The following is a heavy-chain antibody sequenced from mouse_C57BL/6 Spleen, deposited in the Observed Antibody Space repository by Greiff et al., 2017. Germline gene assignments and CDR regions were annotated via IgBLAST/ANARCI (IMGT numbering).Heavy chain of an antibody. D-gene: IGHD1-1*01. Sequence: VQLQQSGPELVKPGASVKISCKASGYAFSSSWMNWVKQRPGKGLEWIGRIYPGDGDTNYNGKFKGKATLTADKSSSTAYLQLSSLTSEDSAVYFCARHYYGSSSYAMDYWGQGTSVTVSS. CDR3: ARHYYGSSSYAMDY. J-gene: IGHJ4*01. V-gene: IGHV1-82*01. CDR2: IYPGDGDT. CDR1: GYAFSSSW.